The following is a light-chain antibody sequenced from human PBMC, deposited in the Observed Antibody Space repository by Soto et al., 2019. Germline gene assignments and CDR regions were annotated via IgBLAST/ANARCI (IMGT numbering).Light chain of an antibody. CDR1: QSISSF. Sequence: DIQMTQSPSSLSASVGDRVTITCRASQSISSFLNWYQQKPGKAPKLLIYAASTLQSGVPSRFSGRGSGTDFTLTINSLQPEDFATYYCHQTDSIPETFGQGTKVEIK. CDR2: AAS. CDR3: HQTDSIPET. V-gene: IGKV1-39*01. J-gene: IGKJ1*01.